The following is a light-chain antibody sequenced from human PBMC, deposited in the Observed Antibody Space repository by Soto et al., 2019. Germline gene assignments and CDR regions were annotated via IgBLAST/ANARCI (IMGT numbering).Light chain of an antibody. CDR2: DVS. CDR1: SSDVGGYNY. V-gene: IGLV2-14*01. CDR3: SSYTSTSNWV. Sequence: QSALTQPASVSESPGQSITISCTGTSSDVGGYNYVSWYQQHPGKAPKLMIYDVSSRPSGVSDRFSGSKSGNTASLTISGLQAEDEADSYRSSYTSTSNWVFGGGTKLTVL. J-gene: IGLJ3*02.